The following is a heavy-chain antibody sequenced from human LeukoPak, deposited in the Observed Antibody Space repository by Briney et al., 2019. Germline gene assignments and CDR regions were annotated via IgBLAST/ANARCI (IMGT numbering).Heavy chain of an antibody. CDR1: GYTFTGYY. Sequence: ASVKVSCKASGYTFTGYYMHWVRQAPGQGLEWMGWINPNSGGTNYAQKFQGRVTMTRDTSISTAYMELSRLRSDDTAVYYCAPEGLRFGELSPVYWGQGTLVTVSS. CDR2: INPNSGGT. J-gene: IGHJ4*02. CDR3: APEGLRFGELSPVY. D-gene: IGHD3-10*01. V-gene: IGHV1-2*02.